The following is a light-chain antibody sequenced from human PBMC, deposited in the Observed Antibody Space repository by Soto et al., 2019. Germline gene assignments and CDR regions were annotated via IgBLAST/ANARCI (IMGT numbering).Light chain of an antibody. CDR2: TNN. V-gene: IGLV1-44*01. CDR3: AAWDDSLSGYV. CDR1: GSNIGSNA. Sequence: QSVLTQPPSASGTPGQRVTISCPGSGSNIGSNAVNWYQQPPGTAPKLLIYTNNQRPSGVPDRFSGSKSGTSGSLAISGLQSEDEADYYCAAWDDSLSGYVFGTGTRSPS. J-gene: IGLJ1*01.